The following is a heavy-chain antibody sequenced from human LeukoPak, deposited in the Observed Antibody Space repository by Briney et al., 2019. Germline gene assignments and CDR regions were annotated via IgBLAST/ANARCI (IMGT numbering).Heavy chain of an antibody. Sequence: GGSLRLSCAASGFTFSSYSMIWVRQAPGKGLEWVSSITSSSSYINYADSVKGRFTISRDNAKNSLYLQMNNLRAEDTAVYYCARETTVTSGWFDPWGQGTLVTVSS. CDR2: ITSSSSYI. CDR1: GFTFSSYS. V-gene: IGHV3-21*01. J-gene: IGHJ5*02. CDR3: ARETTVTSGWFDP. D-gene: IGHD4-17*01.